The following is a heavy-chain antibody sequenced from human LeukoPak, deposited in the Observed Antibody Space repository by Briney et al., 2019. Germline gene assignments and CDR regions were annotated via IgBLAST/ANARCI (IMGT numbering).Heavy chain of an antibody. CDR1: GYTFTSFG. V-gene: IGHV1-18*01. CDR3: ARDSRVLLWFGEFPDY. Sequence: ASVKVSCKASGYTFTSFGISWVRQAPGQGLEWMGWISAYNGNTNYAQKLQGRVTMTTDTSTSTAYMELRSLRSDDTAVYYCARDSRVLLWFGEFPDYWGQGTLVTVSS. J-gene: IGHJ4*02. CDR2: ISAYNGNT. D-gene: IGHD3-10*01.